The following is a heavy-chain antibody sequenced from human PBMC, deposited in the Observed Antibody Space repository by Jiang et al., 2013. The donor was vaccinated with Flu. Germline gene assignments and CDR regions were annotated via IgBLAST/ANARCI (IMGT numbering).Heavy chain of an antibody. V-gene: IGHV4-59*08. CDR2: IYYRGNT. Sequence: TVSGGSISGHFWSWIRQSPGKGLEWIGYIYYRGNTNYSPSLKSRVTISVDTSKNQISLNLNSLTAADTARYYCARYTGASGTNSFDPWGQGTLVTVSS. CDR3: ARYTGASGTNSFDP. D-gene: IGHD1-26*01. CDR1: GGSISGHF. J-gene: IGHJ5*02.